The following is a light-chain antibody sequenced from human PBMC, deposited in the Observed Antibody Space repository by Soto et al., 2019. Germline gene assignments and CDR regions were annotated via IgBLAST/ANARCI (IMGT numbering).Light chain of an antibody. CDR1: QSVSNNY. CDR3: QQYGSSGT. Sequence: EIVLTQSPGGLSLSPGERATRSCRASQSVSNNYLAWYQQKPGQAPRLLIYGASNRATGIPDRFSGSGSGTDFTLPISRLEPEDFAVYYCQQYGSSGTFGQGTKVDIK. J-gene: IGKJ1*01. V-gene: IGKV3-20*01. CDR2: GAS.